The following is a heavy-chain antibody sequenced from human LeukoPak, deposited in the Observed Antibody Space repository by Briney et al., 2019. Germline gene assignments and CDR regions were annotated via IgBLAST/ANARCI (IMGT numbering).Heavy chain of an antibody. CDR2: IYYSGST. V-gene: IGHV4-39*01. CDR1: GGSISSSKYY. CDR3: ATGTGHYYYYYYMVV. D-gene: IGHD1-1*01. Sequence: SETLSLTCTVSGGSISSSKYYWGWIRQPPGKGLEWIGSIYYSGSTYYNPSLKSRVTISVDTSKNQFSLKLSSVTAADTTIYYCATGTGHYYYYYYMVVWGKGTTVTVSS. J-gene: IGHJ6*03.